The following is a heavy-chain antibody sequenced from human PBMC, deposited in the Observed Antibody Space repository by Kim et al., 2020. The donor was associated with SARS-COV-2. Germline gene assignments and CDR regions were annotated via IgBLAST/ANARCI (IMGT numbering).Heavy chain of an antibody. V-gene: IGHV3-66*04. D-gene: IGHD1-26*01. CDR2: IYSGGST. CDR1: GFTVSSNY. Sequence: GGSLRLSCAASGFTVSSNYMSWVRQAPGKGLEWVSVIYSGGSTYYADSVKGRFTISRDNSKNTLYLQMYSLRAEDTAVYYCARPMELRRHPDAFDIWGQGTMVTVSS. J-gene: IGHJ3*02. CDR3: ARPMELRRHPDAFDI.